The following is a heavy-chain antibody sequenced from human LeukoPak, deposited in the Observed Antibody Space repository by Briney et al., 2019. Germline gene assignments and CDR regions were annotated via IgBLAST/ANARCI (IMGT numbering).Heavy chain of an antibody. J-gene: IGHJ4*02. CDR1: GGITSSYY. CDR2: IYYSGNT. D-gene: IGHD6-19*01. Sequence: SETLSLTCSVSGGITSSYYWGWIRQPPGKGLEWIGSIYYSGNTNYNSSLRGRVTISLDTSQNQFSLKLSSVTAADTAVYYCARVGRGSSGWYGPDCWGQGTLVTVSS. V-gene: IGHV4-59*08. CDR3: ARVGRGSSGWYGPDC.